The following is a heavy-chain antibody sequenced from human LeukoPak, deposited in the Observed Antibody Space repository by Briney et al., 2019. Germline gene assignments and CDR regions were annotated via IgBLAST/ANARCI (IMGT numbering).Heavy chain of an antibody. Sequence: ASVKVSCKASGYTFTGYYTHWVRQAPGQGLEWMGWINPNSGGTNYAQKFQGRVTMTRDTSISTAYMELSRLRSDDTAVYYCARGPMVRGANDYWGQGTLVTVSS. J-gene: IGHJ4*02. CDR1: GYTFTGYY. CDR2: INPNSGGT. CDR3: ARGPMVRGANDY. D-gene: IGHD3-10*01. V-gene: IGHV1-2*02.